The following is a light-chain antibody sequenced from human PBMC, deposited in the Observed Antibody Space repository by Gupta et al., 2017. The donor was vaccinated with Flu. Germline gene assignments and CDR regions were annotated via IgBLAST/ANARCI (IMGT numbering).Light chain of an antibody. CDR2: SNN. J-gene: IGLJ3*02. V-gene: IGLV1-47*02. CDR1: SSNIGSNY. Sequence: QSVLTQPPSASGTPGQRVTISCSGSSSNIGSNYVYWYQQLPGTAPKLLLYSNNQRPSGVPDRCFCAKNGASASPVTSGLRSEDEADDYCSASDDSMRGRWVFGGGTKLTVL. CDR3: SASDDSMRGRWV.